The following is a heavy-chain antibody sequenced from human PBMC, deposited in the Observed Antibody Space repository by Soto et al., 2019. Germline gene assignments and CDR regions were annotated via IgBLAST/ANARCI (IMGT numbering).Heavy chain of an antibody. CDR1: GYTFTSYY. J-gene: IGHJ6*02. CDR3: ARALYYDFWSGHSRYYGMDV. CDR2: INPSGGST. Sequence: ASVKVSCKASGYTFTSYYMHWVRQAPGQGLEWMGIINPSGGSTSYAQKFQGRVTMTRDTSTSTVYMELSSLRSEDTAVYYCARALYYDFWSGHSRYYGMDVWGQGTTVTVSS. V-gene: IGHV1-46*01. D-gene: IGHD3-3*01.